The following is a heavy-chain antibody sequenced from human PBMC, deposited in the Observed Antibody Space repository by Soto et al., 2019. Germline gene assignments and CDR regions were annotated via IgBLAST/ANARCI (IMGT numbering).Heavy chain of an antibody. Sequence: ASVKVSCKASGYTFTGYYMHWVRQAPGQGLEWMGWINPNSGDTNYAQKFQGWVTMTRDTSISTAYMELRRLRSDDTAVYYCARGAPLVWFGEPVDYWGQGTLVTVSS. V-gene: IGHV1-2*04. CDR3: ARGAPLVWFGEPVDY. J-gene: IGHJ4*02. D-gene: IGHD3-10*01. CDR2: INPNSGDT. CDR1: GYTFTGYY.